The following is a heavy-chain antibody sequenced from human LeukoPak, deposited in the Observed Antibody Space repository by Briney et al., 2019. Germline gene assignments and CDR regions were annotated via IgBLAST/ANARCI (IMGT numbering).Heavy chain of an antibody. V-gene: IGHV3-48*04. D-gene: IGHD2-21*02. CDR2: ISSSSSTI. CDR1: GFTFSSYS. Sequence: GGSLRLSCAASGFTFSSYSMNWVRQAPGKGLEWVSYISSSSSTIYYADSVKGRFTISRDNAKNSLYLQMNSLRAEDTAVYYCAREWGGDFENWFDPWGQGTLVTVSS. J-gene: IGHJ5*02. CDR3: AREWGGDFENWFDP.